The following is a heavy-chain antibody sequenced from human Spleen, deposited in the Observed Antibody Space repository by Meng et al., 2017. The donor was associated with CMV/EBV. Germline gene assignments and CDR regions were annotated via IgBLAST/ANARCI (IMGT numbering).Heavy chain of an antibody. V-gene: IGHV3-11*04. D-gene: IGHD4-17*01. CDR3: ARAYYGVDGMDV. CDR2: ISSSGSTI. J-gene: IGHJ6*02. CDR1: GFTFSDSY. Sequence: LSLTCAASGFTFSDSYMSWIRQAPGKGLEWVSYISSSGSTIYYADSVKGRFTISRDNAKNSLYLQMNSLRAEDTAVYYCARAYYGVDGMDVWGQGTTVTVSS.